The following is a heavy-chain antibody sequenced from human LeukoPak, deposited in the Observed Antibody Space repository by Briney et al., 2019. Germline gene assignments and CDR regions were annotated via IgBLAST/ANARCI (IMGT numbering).Heavy chain of an antibody. V-gene: IGHV4-34*01. D-gene: IGHD1-26*01. CDR3: ARVTVGALDY. Sequence: SETLSLTCAVYGGSFSGHFWSWIRQPPGKGLEWIGEINHSGFTNYNPSLKSRVTISVDTSKNQFSLNLRSVTAADTAVYYCARVTVGALDYWGQGTLVTVSS. CDR2: INHSGFT. CDR1: GGSFSGHF. J-gene: IGHJ4*02.